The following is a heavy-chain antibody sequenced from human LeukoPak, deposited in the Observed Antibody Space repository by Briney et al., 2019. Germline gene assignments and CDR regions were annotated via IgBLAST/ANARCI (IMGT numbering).Heavy chain of an antibody. J-gene: IGHJ6*03. CDR1: GFTFSTYG. Sequence: DPGGSLRLSCTASGFTFSTYGMHWVRQAPGKGLEWVTLISYDGSTKYYSDSVKGRFTISRDNAKNSLYLQMNSLRAEDTAVYYCARWGVRGVITHYYYMDVWGKGTTVTVSS. CDR3: ARWGVRGVITHYYYMDV. CDR2: ISYDGSTK. V-gene: IGHV3-30*03. D-gene: IGHD3-10*01.